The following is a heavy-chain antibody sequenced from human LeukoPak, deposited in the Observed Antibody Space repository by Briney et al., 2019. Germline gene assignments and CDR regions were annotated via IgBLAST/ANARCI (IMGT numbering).Heavy chain of an antibody. CDR3: AKREGIVGATAFDC. CDR1: GFTFSSYW. Sequence: PGGSLRLSCAASGFTFSSYWMHWVRQAPGKGLVWVSRINSDGSSTSYADSVKGRFTISRDNAKNTLYLQMNSLRAEDTAVYYCAKREGIVGATAFDCWGQGTLVTVSS. J-gene: IGHJ4*02. D-gene: IGHD1-26*01. CDR2: INSDGSST. V-gene: IGHV3-74*01.